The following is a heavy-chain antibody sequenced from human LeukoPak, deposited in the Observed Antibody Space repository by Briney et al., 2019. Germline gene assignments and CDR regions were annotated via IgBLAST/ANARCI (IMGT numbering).Heavy chain of an antibody. CDR3: ATVGSGYSFDS. J-gene: IGHJ4*02. CDR1: GFTFSSYG. D-gene: IGHD3-22*01. CDR2: ISSSSSYI. Sequence: GGTLRLSCAASGFTFSSYGMSWVRQAPGKGLEWVSSISSSSSYIYYADSVKGRFTISRDNAKNSLFLQMNTLRAEDTAVYYCATVGSGYSFDSWGQGTLVTVSS. V-gene: IGHV3-21*01.